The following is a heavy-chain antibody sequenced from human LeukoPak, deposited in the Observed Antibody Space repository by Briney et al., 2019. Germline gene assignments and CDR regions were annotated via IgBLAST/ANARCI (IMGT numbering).Heavy chain of an antibody. CDR3: ARDPTIFGVVDDDY. CDR2: ISSSSSYI. D-gene: IGHD3-3*01. CDR1: GFTFSSYS. Sequence: GGSLRLSCAASGFTFSSYSMNWVRQAPGKGLEWVSSISSSSSYIYYADSVKGRFTISRDNAKNSLYLQMNSLRAEDTAVYYCARDPTIFGVVDDDYWGQGTLVTVSS. J-gene: IGHJ4*02. V-gene: IGHV3-21*01.